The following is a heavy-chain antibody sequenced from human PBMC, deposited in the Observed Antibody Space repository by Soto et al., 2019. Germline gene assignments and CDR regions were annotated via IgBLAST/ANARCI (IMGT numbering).Heavy chain of an antibody. CDR3: ARGKLATLTDF. CDR2: MNPNTGNT. Sequence: QVQLVQSGPEVKKPGAPVKISCQASGYTFTDFDINWVRQATGQGLEWMGWMNPNTGNTRYAQRFQGRLIMTRDTSINTAYMEIGSLSSEDTAVYYCARGKLATLTDFWGQGTLVTVSS. V-gene: IGHV1-8*02. CDR1: GYTFTDFD. D-gene: IGHD3-9*01. J-gene: IGHJ4*02.